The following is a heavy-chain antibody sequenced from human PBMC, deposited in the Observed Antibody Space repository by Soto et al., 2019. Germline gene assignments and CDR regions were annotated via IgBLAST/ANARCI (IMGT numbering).Heavy chain of an antibody. Sequence: SETLSLTCTVSGGSISSGDYYWSWIRQPPGKGLEWIGYIYYSGSTYYNPSLKSRVTISVDTSKNQFSLKLSSVTAAYTAVYYCARNRGGYSSSSMSSSPEFDYWGQGTLVTVSS. V-gene: IGHV4-30-4*01. CDR3: ARNRGGYSSSSMSSSPEFDY. J-gene: IGHJ4*02. CDR1: GGSISSGDYY. D-gene: IGHD6-6*01. CDR2: IYYSGST.